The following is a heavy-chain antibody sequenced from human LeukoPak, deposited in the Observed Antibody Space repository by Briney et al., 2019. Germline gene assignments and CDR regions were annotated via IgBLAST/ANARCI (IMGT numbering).Heavy chain of an antibody. D-gene: IGHD3-16*01. CDR3: ARWGWQGWFDP. CDR2: INSDGSST. Sequence: QPGGSLRLSCAASGFTFSSYWMHWVRQAPGKGLVWVSRINSDGSSTSYTDSVKGRFTISRDNAKNTLYLQMNSLRAEDTAVYYCARWGWQGWFDPWGQGTLVTVSS. V-gene: IGHV3-74*01. CDR1: GFTFSSYW. J-gene: IGHJ5*02.